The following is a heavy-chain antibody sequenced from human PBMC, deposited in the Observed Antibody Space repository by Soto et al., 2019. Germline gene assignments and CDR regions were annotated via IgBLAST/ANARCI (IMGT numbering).Heavy chain of an antibody. J-gene: IGHJ6*02. CDR2: MNPNSGNT. V-gene: IGHV1-8*01. CDR1: GYTFTSYD. CDR3: ARVLSWASYYDFWSGYYNYYYYGMDV. Sequence: QVQLVQSGAEVKKPGALVKVSCKASGYTFTSYDINWVRQATGQGLEWMGWMNPNSGNTGYAQKFQGRVTMTRNTSISTAYMELSSLRSEDTAVYYCARVLSWASYYDFWSGYYNYYYYGMDVWGQGTTVTVSS. D-gene: IGHD3-3*01.